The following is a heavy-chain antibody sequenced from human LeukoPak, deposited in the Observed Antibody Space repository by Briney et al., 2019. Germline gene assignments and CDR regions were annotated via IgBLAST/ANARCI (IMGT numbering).Heavy chain of an antibody. Sequence: GGSLRLSCAASGFTFTAYWMTWVRRAPGKGLEWVANIKEDGREKYYVDFVKGRFAISRDSAKNSVYLQMNSLRVEDTAVYYCAREKWRPSGRWESLDYWGQGTLVTVSS. CDR2: IKEDGREK. V-gene: IGHV3-7*01. CDR3: AREKWRPSGRWESLDY. J-gene: IGHJ4*02. D-gene: IGHD1-26*01. CDR1: GFTFTAYW.